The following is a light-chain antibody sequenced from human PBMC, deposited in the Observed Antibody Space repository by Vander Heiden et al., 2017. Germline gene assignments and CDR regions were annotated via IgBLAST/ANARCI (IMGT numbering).Light chain of an antibody. J-gene: IGLJ2*01. Sequence: QSVLTQPPSVSGAPGQRVTIPCTGSSSNIGAGSDVHWYQQLPGTAPKLLIYGNINRPSEVPDRFSGSQSGTSASLAITGLQAEDEAAYYCQSYDSSLRGVVFGGGTKLTVL. V-gene: IGLV1-40*01. CDR1: SSNIGAGSD. CDR3: QSYDSSLRGVV. CDR2: GNI.